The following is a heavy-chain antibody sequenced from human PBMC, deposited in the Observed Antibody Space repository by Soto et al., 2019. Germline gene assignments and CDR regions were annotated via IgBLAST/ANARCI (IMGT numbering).Heavy chain of an antibody. V-gene: IGHV1-2*04. CDR3: ARERYCSGGSCYSSRRNWFDP. CDR2: INPNSGGT. Sequence: ASVKVSCKASGYTFTGYYMHWVRQAPGQGLEWMGWINPNSGGTNYAQKFQGWVTMTRDTSISTAYMELSRLRSDDTAVYYCARERYCSGGSCYSSRRNWFDPWGQGTLVTVSS. D-gene: IGHD2-15*01. J-gene: IGHJ5*02. CDR1: GYTFTGYY.